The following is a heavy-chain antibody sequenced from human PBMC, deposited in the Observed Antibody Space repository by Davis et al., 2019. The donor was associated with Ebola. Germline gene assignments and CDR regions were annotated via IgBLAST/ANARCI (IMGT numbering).Heavy chain of an antibody. J-gene: IGHJ3*01. CDR2: INHSGST. CDR3: ARADKFDGHF. Sequence: MPGGSLRLSCAVYGGSFSGYYWIWIRQPPGKGLEWIGEINHSGSTNYNPSLKSRVTISLDTSKNQFSLKLNSVTAADTAVYYCARADKFDGHFWGQGTMVIVSS. D-gene: IGHD5-24*01. V-gene: IGHV4-34*01. CDR1: GGSFSGYY.